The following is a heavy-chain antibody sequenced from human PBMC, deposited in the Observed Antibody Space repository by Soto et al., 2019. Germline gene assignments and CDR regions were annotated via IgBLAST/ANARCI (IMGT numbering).Heavy chain of an antibody. D-gene: IGHD2-21*01. Sequence: QVQLVQSGAEVKRPGASVKVSCKASGYTFTNYYMHWVRQAPGQGLEWMGVIHYSGATPTYAQKFQGRVTMARDTSTSTVSVELSSLTSEDTAVYYCARGGPDYSTIGSFDYWGQGTLVTVSS. CDR3: ARGGPDYSTIGSFDY. J-gene: IGHJ4*02. CDR2: IHYSGATP. V-gene: IGHV1-46*01. CDR1: GYTFTNYY.